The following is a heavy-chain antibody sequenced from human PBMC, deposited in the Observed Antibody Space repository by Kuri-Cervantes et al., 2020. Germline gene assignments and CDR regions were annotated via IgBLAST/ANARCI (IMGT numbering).Heavy chain of an antibody. CDR3: AKDVEQLVETYYFDY. Sequence: GESLKISCAASGFTFSSYAMSWVRQAPGKGLEWVSAISGGGGSTYYADSVKGRFTISRDNSKNTLYLQMNSLRAEDTAVYYCAKDVEQLVETYYFDYWGQGTLVTVSS. D-gene: IGHD6-6*01. J-gene: IGHJ4*02. V-gene: IGHV3-23*01. CDR2: ISGGGGST. CDR1: GFTFSSYA.